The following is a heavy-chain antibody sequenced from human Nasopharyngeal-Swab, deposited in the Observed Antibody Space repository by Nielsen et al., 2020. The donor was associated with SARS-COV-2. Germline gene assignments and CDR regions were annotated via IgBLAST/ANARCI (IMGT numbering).Heavy chain of an antibody. CDR1: GYTFTGYY. Sequence: ASVKVSCKASGYTFTGYYMHWVRQAPGQGLEWMGWINPNSGGTNYAQKFQGWVTMTRDTSISTAYMELSRVRSADTAVCYCARGKAGSGSPLGFDIWGQGTMVTVSS. J-gene: IGHJ3*02. CDR2: INPNSGGT. CDR3: ARGKAGSGSPLGFDI. D-gene: IGHD1-26*01. V-gene: IGHV1-2*04.